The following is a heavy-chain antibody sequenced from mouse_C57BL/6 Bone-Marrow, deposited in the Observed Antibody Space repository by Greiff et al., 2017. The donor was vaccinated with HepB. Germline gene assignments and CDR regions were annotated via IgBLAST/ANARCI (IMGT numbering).Heavy chain of an antibody. CDR2: ISNLAYSI. D-gene: IGHD2-2*01. V-gene: IGHV5-15*01. CDR3: ARHAIWLSVMDY. Sequence: EVQLVESGGGLVQPGGSLKLSCAASGFTFSDYGMAWVRQAPRKGPEWVEFISNLAYSIYYADTVTGRFTISRENAKNTLYLEMSSLRSEDTAMYYCARHAIWLSVMDYWGQGTSVTVSS. CDR1: GFTFSDYG. J-gene: IGHJ4*01.